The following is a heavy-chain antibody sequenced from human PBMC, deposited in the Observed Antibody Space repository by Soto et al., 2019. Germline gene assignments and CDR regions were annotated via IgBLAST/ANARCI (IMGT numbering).Heavy chain of an antibody. Sequence: EVQVVESGGASVQPGGSLRLSCAASGFTFTSYWIHWVRQAPGKGLLWMSRIKGDETTSSYADSVKGRFTISRDNAKNTVYLQMNSLRAEDTAVYYCARGAFGSHYVDYWGQGTLVTVSS. D-gene: IGHD3-10*01. CDR2: IKGDETTS. J-gene: IGHJ4*02. CDR3: ARGAFGSHYVDY. V-gene: IGHV3-74*01. CDR1: GFTFTSYW.